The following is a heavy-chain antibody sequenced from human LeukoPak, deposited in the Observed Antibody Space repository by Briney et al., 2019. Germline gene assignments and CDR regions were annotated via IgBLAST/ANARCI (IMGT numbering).Heavy chain of an antibody. D-gene: IGHD6-13*01. CDR3: VRDPTAAGTDY. CDR2: IKQDGSEK. V-gene: IGHV3-7*01. J-gene: IGHJ4*02. Sequence: GGSLRLSCAASGFTFSKYWMNWVRQAPGKGLEWVANIKQDGSEKYYVDSVKGRFIISRDNAENSLYLEMNSLRAEDTAIYYCVRDPTAAGTDYWGQGTLVTVSS. CDR1: GFTFSKYW.